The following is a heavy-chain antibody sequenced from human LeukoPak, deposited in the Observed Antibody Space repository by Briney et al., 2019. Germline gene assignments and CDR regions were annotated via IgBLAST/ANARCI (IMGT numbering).Heavy chain of an antibody. Sequence: GGSLRLSCTASGFAFSSYAMTWVRQAPGKGLEWVSRINSDGSSTSYADSVKGRFTISRDNAKNTLYLQMNSLRAEDTAVYYCARVGYYYGYDYWGQGTLVTVSS. V-gene: IGHV3-74*01. CDR3: ARVGYYYGYDY. J-gene: IGHJ4*02. CDR1: GFAFSSYA. CDR2: INSDGSST. D-gene: IGHD3-16*01.